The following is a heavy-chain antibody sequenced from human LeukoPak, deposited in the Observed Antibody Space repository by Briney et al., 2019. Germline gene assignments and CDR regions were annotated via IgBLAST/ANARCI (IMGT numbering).Heavy chain of an antibody. CDR1: GFTFSSYW. CDR2: INSDGSST. J-gene: IGHJ3*02. CDR3: ARVFRIAVAGTDAFDI. Sequence: TGGSQRLSCAASGFTFSSYWMHWVRQAPGKGLVWVSRINSDGSSTSYADSVKGRFTISRDNAKNTLYLQMNSLRAEDTAVYYCARVFRIAVAGTDAFDIWGQGTMVTVSS. V-gene: IGHV3-74*01. D-gene: IGHD6-19*01.